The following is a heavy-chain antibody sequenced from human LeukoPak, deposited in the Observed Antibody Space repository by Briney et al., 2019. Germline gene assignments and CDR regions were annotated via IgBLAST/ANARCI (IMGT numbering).Heavy chain of an antibody. CDR1: GYTFTIYG. CDR2: ISPYNGNT. CDR3: ARGSVSTRPFDY. D-gene: IGHD4-11*01. J-gene: IGHJ4*02. V-gene: IGHV1-18*01. Sequence: GASVKVSFKASGYTFTIYGISWVRQAPGQGLEWMGWISPYNGNTNYAQNIQGRVTMTTDTSTSTAYMELRSLRSNDTAVYYCARGSVSTRPFDYWGQGTLVTVSS.